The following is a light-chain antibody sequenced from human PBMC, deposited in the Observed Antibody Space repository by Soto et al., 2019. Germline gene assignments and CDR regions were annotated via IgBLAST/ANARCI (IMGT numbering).Light chain of an antibody. CDR1: QSLVHSDGNTY. CDR3: MQAIHWPWT. Sequence: EVVMTHSKLSLPVTLGQPASISCRSSQSLVHSDGNTYLNWFQQRPGQSPRRLIYKVSNRDSGVPDRFSGSGSGTDFTLKISRVEAEDVGVYYCMQAIHWPWTFGQGTMVDIK. CDR2: KVS. J-gene: IGKJ1*01. V-gene: IGKV2-30*02.